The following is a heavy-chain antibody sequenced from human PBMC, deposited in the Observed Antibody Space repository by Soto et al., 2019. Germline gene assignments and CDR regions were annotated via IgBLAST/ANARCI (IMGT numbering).Heavy chain of an antibody. J-gene: IGHJ6*02. CDR1: GCSISSSSYY. Sequence: PSEALSLNCAVSGCSISSSSYYWGWIRQPPGKGLEWIGSIYYSGSTYYNPSLKSRVTISVDTSKNQFSLKLSSVTAADTAVYYCASITIFGVVIFPRYYYYGMDVWGQGTTVPVSS. D-gene: IGHD3-3*01. CDR3: ASITIFGVVIFPRYYYYGMDV. V-gene: IGHV4-39*01. CDR2: IYYSGST.